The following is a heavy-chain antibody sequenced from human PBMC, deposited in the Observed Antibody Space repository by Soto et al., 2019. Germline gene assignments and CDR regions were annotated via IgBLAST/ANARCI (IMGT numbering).Heavy chain of an antibody. J-gene: IGHJ4*02. D-gene: IGHD2-15*01. CDR2: NNHSGST. CDR3: ARRRTNCSGDNCYSLFGS. CDR1: GGSFSGYY. V-gene: IGHV4-34*01. Sequence: PSETLSLTCAVYGGSFSGYYWNWIRQPPGKGLEWIGENNHSGSTKYNPSLKSRVTISVDTSKNQFSLKLSSMTAADTAVYYCARRRTNCSGDNCYSLFGSWGLGTLVTVSS.